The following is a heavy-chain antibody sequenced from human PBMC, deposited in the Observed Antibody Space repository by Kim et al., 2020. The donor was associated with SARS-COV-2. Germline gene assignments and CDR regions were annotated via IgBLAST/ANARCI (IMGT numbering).Heavy chain of an antibody. CDR2: IIPILGIA. J-gene: IGHJ6*03. D-gene: IGHD2-15*01. V-gene: IGHV1-69*04. Sequence: SVKVSCKASGGTFSSYAISWVRQAPGQGLEWMGRIIPILGIANYAQKFQGRVTITADKSTSTAYMELSSLRSEDTAVYYCARDLLLGAYYYYMDVWGKG. CDR3: ARDLLLGAYYYYMDV. CDR1: GGTFSSYA.